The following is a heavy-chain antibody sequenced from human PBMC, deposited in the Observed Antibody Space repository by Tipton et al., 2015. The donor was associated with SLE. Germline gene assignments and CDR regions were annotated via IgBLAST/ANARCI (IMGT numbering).Heavy chain of an antibody. Sequence: LRLSCTVSGGSISSYYWSWIRQPPGKGLEWIGYMYYSGSTNYNSSLKSRVTISADTSKNQFSLKLSSVTAADTAVYYCAREDYSSFIDYWGQGTLVTVSS. D-gene: IGHD6-6*01. V-gene: IGHV4-59*01. CDR2: MYYSGST. CDR3: AREDYSSFIDY. J-gene: IGHJ4*02. CDR1: GGSISSYY.